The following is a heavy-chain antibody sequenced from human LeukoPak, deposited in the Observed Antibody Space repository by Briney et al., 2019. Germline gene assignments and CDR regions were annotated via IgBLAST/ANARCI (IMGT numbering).Heavy chain of an antibody. D-gene: IGHD3-10*01. Sequence: ASVNVSCKASGYTFTSYDINWVRQATGQGLEWMGWMNPNSGNTGYAQKFQGRVNITRNTSISTAYMELSSLRSEDTAVYYCAREFSSGSYEFDYWGQGTLVTVSS. CDR1: GYTFTSYD. J-gene: IGHJ4*02. V-gene: IGHV1-8*03. CDR3: AREFSSGSYEFDY. CDR2: MNPNSGNT.